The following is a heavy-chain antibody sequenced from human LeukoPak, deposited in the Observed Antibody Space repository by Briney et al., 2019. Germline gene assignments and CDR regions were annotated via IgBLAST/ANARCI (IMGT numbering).Heavy chain of an antibody. V-gene: IGHV4-61*08. Sequence: SETLSLTCTVSGGSVSVNEPWWIWIRQPPGKGLEWIGHIHSSGNTYYNPSLQSRLTLSLDTSRNQFSLRLTSVTAADTAVYFCARFGLFSDDRHFLHVWAKGTTVTVSS. CDR2: IHSSGNT. D-gene: IGHD3/OR15-3a*01. J-gene: IGHJ6*04. CDR3: ARFGLFSDDRHFLHV. CDR1: GGSVSVNEPW.